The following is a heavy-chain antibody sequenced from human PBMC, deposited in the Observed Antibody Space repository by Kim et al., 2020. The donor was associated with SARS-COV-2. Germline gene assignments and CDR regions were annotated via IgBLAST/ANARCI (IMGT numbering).Heavy chain of an antibody. Sequence: GGSLRLSCVGSEFTFSDFWIHWVRQAPGKGLVWVSRVSRDGTGTDYGDAVKGRFTISRDNSQDTVFLELKSLRVEDSAIYFCARAGAGGGFDYWGQGTRVTVSS. CDR1: EFTFSDFW. CDR2: VSRDGTGT. D-gene: IGHD3-16*01. V-gene: IGHV3-74*01. J-gene: IGHJ4*02. CDR3: ARAGAGGGFDY.